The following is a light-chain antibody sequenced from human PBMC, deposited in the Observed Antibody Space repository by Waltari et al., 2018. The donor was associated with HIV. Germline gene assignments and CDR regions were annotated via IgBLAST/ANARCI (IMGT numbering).Light chain of an antibody. Sequence: QSALTQPPSVSGAPAQRVTISCTGTSSNIRTGSDVHWYQQLPGTAPKLLIYANTNRPSGVPDRFSGSKSGTSASLAITGLQAEDEADYYCQSYDSRLSGSVFGGGTKLTVL. CDR3: QSYDSRLSGSV. J-gene: IGLJ3*02. CDR1: SSNIRTGSD. CDR2: ANT. V-gene: IGLV1-40*01.